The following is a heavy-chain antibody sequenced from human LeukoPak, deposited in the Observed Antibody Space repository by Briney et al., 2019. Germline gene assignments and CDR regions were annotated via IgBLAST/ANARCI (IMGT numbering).Heavy chain of an antibody. CDR1: EFTFSSYG. D-gene: IGHD6-19*01. CDR2: ISGGGEST. Sequence: GGSLRLSCAASEFTFSSYGMSWVRQAPGKGLEWVSAISGGGESTYYADSVKGRFTISRDNSNHTLYLQMNSLRAEDTAVYYCARIRSSGWPGAFDIWGQGTMVTVSS. J-gene: IGHJ3*02. CDR3: ARIRSSGWPGAFDI. V-gene: IGHV3-23*01.